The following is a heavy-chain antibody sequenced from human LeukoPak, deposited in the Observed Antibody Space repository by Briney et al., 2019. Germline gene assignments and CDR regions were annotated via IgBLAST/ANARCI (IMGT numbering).Heavy chain of an antibody. D-gene: IGHD3-22*01. J-gene: IGHJ4*02. CDR3: ARGVEYYYDSSGRFDY. Sequence: ASVKVSCKASGYTFTGYYMHWVRQAPGQGLEWMGWINPNSGGTNYAQKFQGRVTMTRDTSISTAYMELSRPRSDDTAVYYCARGVEYYYDSSGRFDYWGQGTLVTVSS. CDR1: GYTFTGYY. CDR2: INPNSGGT. V-gene: IGHV1-2*02.